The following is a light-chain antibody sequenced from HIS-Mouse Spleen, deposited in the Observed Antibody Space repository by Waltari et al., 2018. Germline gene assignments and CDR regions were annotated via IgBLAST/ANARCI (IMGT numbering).Light chain of an antibody. CDR2: VAS. Sequence: DIKLTQYPSFLAAPVGDRVTITCRASHGISSYLAWYQQKPGKAPKLLIYVASTLQSGVPSRFSGSGSGTEFTLTISSLQPEDFATYYCQQLNSYPPTFGQGTKVEIK. V-gene: IGKV1-9*01. CDR1: HGISSY. CDR3: QQLNSYPPT. J-gene: IGKJ1*01.